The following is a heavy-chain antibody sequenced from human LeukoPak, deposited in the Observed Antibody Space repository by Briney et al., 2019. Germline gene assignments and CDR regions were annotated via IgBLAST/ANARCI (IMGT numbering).Heavy chain of an antibody. D-gene: IGHD1-7*01. Sequence: ASVKVSCKASGYTFTSYGVSWVRQAPGQGLEWMGWISAYNGKTYYAQKLQGRVTMNTETSTGTAYMELRSLRSDDTAVHYCARGGITGTTTSYYGMDVWGQGTTVTVSS. CDR3: ARGGITGTTTSYYGMDV. J-gene: IGHJ6*02. CDR1: GYTFTSYG. V-gene: IGHV1-18*01. CDR2: ISAYNGKT.